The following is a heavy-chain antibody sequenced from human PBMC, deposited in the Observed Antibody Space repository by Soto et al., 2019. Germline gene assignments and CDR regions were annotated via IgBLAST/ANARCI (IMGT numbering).Heavy chain of an antibody. J-gene: IGHJ4*02. CDR3: AKDKTLSGWYAFDY. CDR1: GFTFDDYA. Sequence: ESGGGLVPPGRSLRLSCAASGFTFDDYAMHWVRQAPGKGLEWVSGISWNSGSIGYADSVKGRFTISRDNAKNSLYLQMNSLRAEDTALYYCAKDKTLSGWYAFDYWGQGTLVTVSS. CDR2: ISWNSGSI. V-gene: IGHV3-9*01. D-gene: IGHD6-19*01.